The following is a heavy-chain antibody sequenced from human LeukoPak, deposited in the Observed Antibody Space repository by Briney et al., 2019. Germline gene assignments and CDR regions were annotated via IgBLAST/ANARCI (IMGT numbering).Heavy chain of an antibody. CDR1: GFTFSYYW. CDR2: IKQDGSEI. Sequence: PGGSLRLSCAASGFTFSYYWMTWVRQAPGKGLEWVANIKQDGSEIYYVDSVKGRFTISRDNAKNSLYLQLNSLRVEGTAVYYCARERFFAVDDWGQGTLVTVSS. J-gene: IGHJ4*02. CDR3: ARERFFAVDD. D-gene: IGHD3-10*01. V-gene: IGHV3-7*01.